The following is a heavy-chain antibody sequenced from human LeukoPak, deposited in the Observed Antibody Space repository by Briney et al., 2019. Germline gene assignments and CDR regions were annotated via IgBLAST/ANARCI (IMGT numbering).Heavy chain of an antibody. CDR2: VYYSGST. D-gene: IGHD3-22*01. CDR3: ARVGYDSSEY. Sequence: PGGSLRLSCAASEFTFSSYWMSWVRQAPGKGLEWIGYVYYSGSTNYNPSLKSRVTISVDTSKNQFSLKLSAVTAADTAVYYCARVGYDSSEYWGQGTLVTVSS. CDR1: EFTFSSYW. J-gene: IGHJ4*02. V-gene: IGHV4-59*01.